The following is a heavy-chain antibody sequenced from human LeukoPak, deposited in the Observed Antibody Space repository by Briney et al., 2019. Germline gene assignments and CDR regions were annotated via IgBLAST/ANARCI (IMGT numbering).Heavy chain of an antibody. CDR2: IYSGGST. CDR1: GFTVISNY. Sequence: GGSRRFSCAASGFTVISNYISGFRQAPGKGRNWVSVIYSGGSTYYADSVKGRFTISRDNSKNTLYLQMNSLRAEDTAVYYCARGAYNWNDGDYFDYWGQGTLVTVSS. D-gene: IGHD1-1*01. CDR3: ARGAYNWNDGDYFDY. J-gene: IGHJ4*02. V-gene: IGHV3-66*01.